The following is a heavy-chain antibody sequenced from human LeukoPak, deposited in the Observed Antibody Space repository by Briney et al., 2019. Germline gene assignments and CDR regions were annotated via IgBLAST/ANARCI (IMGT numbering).Heavy chain of an antibody. CDR2: IFASGTT. Sequence: SQTLSLTCTVSGDSISSGFYSWNWIRQPAGKGLEWIGRIFASGTTKYNPSLKSRVTMSVETSKNQFSLKLSSVTAADTAVYYCARESAGFDPWGQGTLVTVSS. CDR1: GDSISSGFYS. J-gene: IGHJ5*02. V-gene: IGHV4-61*02. CDR3: ARESAGFDP.